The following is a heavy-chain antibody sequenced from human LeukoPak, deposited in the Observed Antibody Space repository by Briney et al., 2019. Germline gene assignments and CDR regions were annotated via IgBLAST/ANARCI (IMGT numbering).Heavy chain of an antibody. Sequence: GGSLRLSCAASGFTFSSYGMHWVRQAPGKGLEWVSVIYTGGSTYYADSVKGRFTISRDNSKNTLYLQMNSLRAEDTAVYFCARAADYVWGSSPHWGQGTLVTVSS. J-gene: IGHJ4*02. CDR2: IYTGGST. CDR3: ARAADYVWGSSPH. V-gene: IGHV3-53*01. D-gene: IGHD3-16*01. CDR1: GFTFSSYG.